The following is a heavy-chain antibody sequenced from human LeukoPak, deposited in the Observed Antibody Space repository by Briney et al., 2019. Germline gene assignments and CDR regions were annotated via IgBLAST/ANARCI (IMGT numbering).Heavy chain of an antibody. D-gene: IGHD6-13*01. J-gene: IGHJ4*02. CDR2: ISYDGSNK. Sequence: GGSLRLSCAASGFTFSSYAMHWARQAPGKGLEWVAVISYDGSNKYYADSVKGRFTISRDNSKNTLYLQMNSLRAEDTAVYYCARGNIAAAGRLNFDYWGQGTLVTVSS. CDR1: GFTFSSYA. V-gene: IGHV3-30-3*01. CDR3: ARGNIAAAGRLNFDY.